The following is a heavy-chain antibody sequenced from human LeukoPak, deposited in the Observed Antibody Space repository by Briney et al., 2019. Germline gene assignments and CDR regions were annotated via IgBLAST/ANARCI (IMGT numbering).Heavy chain of an antibody. Sequence: GGSLRLSCAASGFTFSNAWMSWVRQAPGKGLEWVGRIKSKTDGGTTDYAAPVKGRFTISRDDSKNTLYLQMNSLKSEDTAVYYCTTEACSRTSCYGEFDYWGQGTLVTVSS. CDR2: IKSKTDGGTT. J-gene: IGHJ4*02. CDR1: GFTFSNAW. V-gene: IGHV3-15*01. D-gene: IGHD2-2*01. CDR3: TTEACSRTSCYGEFDY.